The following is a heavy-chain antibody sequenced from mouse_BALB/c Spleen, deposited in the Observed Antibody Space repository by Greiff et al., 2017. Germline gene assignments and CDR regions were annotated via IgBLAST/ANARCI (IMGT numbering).Heavy chain of an antibody. Sequence: EVKLVESGGGLVQPGGSMKLSCVASGFTFSNYWMNWVRQSPEKGLEWVAEIRLKSNNYATHYAESVKGRFTISRDDSKSSVYLQMNNLRAEDTGIYYCTGLRHYYYAMDYWGQGTSVTVSS. CDR3: TGLRHYYYAMDY. J-gene: IGHJ4*01. CDR1: GFTFSNYW. D-gene: IGHD1-2*01. V-gene: IGHV6-6*02. CDR2: IRLKSNNYAT.